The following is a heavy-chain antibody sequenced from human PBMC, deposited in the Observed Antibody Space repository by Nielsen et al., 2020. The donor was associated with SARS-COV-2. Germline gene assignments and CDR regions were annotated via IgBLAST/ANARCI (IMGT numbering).Heavy chain of an antibody. Sequence: GESLKISCAASGFTFSNPWMNWVRQAPGKGLEWVGRIKSKVDGGTTDYAGPVKGRFTISRDDSKNTLYLQMNSLKTEDTAVYYCTTGGITMVRGVMQYWGQGILVTVSP. CDR2: IKSKVDGGTT. J-gene: IGHJ1*01. V-gene: IGHV3-15*01. D-gene: IGHD3-10*01. CDR1: GFTFSNPW. CDR3: TTGGITMVRGVMQY.